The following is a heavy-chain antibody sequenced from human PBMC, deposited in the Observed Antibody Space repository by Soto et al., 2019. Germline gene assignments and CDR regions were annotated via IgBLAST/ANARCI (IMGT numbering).Heavy chain of an antibody. Sequence: ASVKVSCKASGYTFTSYGISWVRQAPGQGLEWMGWISAYNGNTNYAQKLQGRVTMTTDTSTSTAYMELRSLRSDDTAVYYCARDKSLVVVITDSFDYWGQGTLVTVSS. V-gene: IGHV1-18*01. D-gene: IGHD3-22*01. CDR2: ISAYNGNT. J-gene: IGHJ4*02. CDR1: GYTFTSYG. CDR3: ARDKSLVVVITDSFDY.